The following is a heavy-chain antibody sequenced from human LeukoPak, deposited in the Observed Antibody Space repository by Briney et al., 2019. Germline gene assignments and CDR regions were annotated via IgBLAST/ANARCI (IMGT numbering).Heavy chain of an antibody. CDR1: GGTFSSYA. D-gene: IGHD1-26*01. J-gene: IGHJ3*02. Sequence: SSVKVSCKASGGTFSSYAISWVRQAPGQGLEWMGGIIPIFGTANYAQKFQGRVTITTDESTSTAYMELSSLRSEDTAVYYCARDSSGSYSGAAFDIWGQGTMVTVSS. CDR3: ARDSSGSYSGAAFDI. CDR2: IIPIFGTA. V-gene: IGHV1-69*05.